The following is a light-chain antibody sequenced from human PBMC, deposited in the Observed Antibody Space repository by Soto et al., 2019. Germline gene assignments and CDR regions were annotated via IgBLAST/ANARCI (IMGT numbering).Light chain of an antibody. CDR1: QSVSSSY. CDR2: GAS. V-gene: IGKV3-20*01. Sequence: EIVLTQSPGTLFLSPGERATLSCRASQSVSSSYLAWYQQKPGQAPRLLIYGASSRATGIPDRFSGSGSGTDFTLTISRLEPEDFTVYYCQQYGISTAFGGGTKVEIK. CDR3: QQYGISTA. J-gene: IGKJ4*01.